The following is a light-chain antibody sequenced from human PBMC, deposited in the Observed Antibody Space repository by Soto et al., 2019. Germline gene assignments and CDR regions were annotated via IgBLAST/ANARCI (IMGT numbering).Light chain of an antibody. CDR2: AAS. CDR3: QHYNTRSIA. CDR1: ENIFKY. Sequence: DIQMIQSPATLSASVGDRITITCRASENIFKYVAWYQQTSGSAPNLLIYAASDLESGVPSRFSGSGSGTEFSLTIDNLQPNDSAIYYCQHYNTRSIAFGGGTKVDVK. J-gene: IGKJ4*01. V-gene: IGKV1-5*01.